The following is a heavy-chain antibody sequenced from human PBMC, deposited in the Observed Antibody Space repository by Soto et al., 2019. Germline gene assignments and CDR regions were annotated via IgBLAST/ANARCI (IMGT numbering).Heavy chain of an antibody. Sequence: PGGSLRLSCAASGFTFSSYGMHWVRQAPGKGLEWVAVIWYDGSNKYYADSVKGRFTISRDNSKNTLYLQMNSLRAEDTAVYYRAADYYGSGSYYYRDYWGQGTLVTVSS. CDR3: AADYYGSGSYYYRDY. CDR2: IWYDGSNK. J-gene: IGHJ4*02. V-gene: IGHV3-33*01. D-gene: IGHD3-10*01. CDR1: GFTFSSYG.